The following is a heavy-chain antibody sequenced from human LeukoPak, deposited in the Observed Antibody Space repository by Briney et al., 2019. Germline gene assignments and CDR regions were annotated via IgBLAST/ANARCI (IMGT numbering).Heavy chain of an antibody. D-gene: IGHD6-19*01. J-gene: IGHJ5*02. Sequence: SETLSLTCTVSGGSISSFYWSWIRQPAGKGLEWIGRIYNSGTTNYNPSLKSRVTISVDTSKNQFSLKLSSVTAADTAVYYCARHSSSGWNWFDPWGQGILVTVSS. CDR1: GGSISSFY. V-gene: IGHV4-4*07. CDR2: IYNSGTT. CDR3: ARHSSSGWNWFDP.